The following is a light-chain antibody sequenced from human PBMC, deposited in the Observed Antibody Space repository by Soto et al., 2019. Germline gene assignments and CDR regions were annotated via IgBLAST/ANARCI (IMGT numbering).Light chain of an antibody. J-gene: IGKJ5*01. CDR2: GSS. V-gene: IGKV3-20*01. Sequence: EIVLTQSPGTLSLSPGERATLSCRASQSVSSSYLAWYQQKPGQAPRLLIYGSSSRATGIPDRFSGRGSGTDFPLTISRLEPEDFAEYYCQQYGSSPLVTFGQGTRLEIK. CDR3: QQYGSSPLVT. CDR1: QSVSSSY.